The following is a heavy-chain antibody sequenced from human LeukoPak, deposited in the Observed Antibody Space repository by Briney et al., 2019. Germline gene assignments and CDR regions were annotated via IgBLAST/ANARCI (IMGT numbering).Heavy chain of an antibody. CDR3: ARARVIPASFDD. D-gene: IGHD3-16*02. CDR1: GGSITFGSYY. CDR2: IYTSGRT. J-gene: IGHJ4*02. V-gene: IGHV4-61*02. Sequence: SETLSLTCTVSGGSITFGSYYWTCIRQPAGKGLEWIGRIYTSGRTFYNPSLKSRVTISMDTSMNQFYLRLNSVTAADTAVYYCARARVIPASFDDWGQGALVTVSS.